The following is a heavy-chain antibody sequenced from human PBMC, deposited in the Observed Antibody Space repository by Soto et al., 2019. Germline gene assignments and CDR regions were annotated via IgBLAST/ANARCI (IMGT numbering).Heavy chain of an antibody. Sequence: PETLSLTCTVPGDSITSNYWSWIRQSPGKGLEWMGYVHNSGSSYYNPSLGSRVTISLDTAKNQFSLRLTSVTAADTAVYYCARLRGSSGWPSYYYYTDVWGKGTTVTVSS. CDR1: GDSITSNY. V-gene: IGHV4-59*08. CDR3: ARLRGSSGWPSYYYYTDV. J-gene: IGHJ6*03. CDR2: VHNSGSS. D-gene: IGHD6-19*01.